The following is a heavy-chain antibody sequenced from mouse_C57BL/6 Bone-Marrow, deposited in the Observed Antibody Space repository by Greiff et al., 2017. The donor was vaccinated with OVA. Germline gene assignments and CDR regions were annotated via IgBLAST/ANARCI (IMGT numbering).Heavy chain of an antibody. Sequence: EVQLQQSGPGLVKPSQSLSLTCSVTGYSITSGYYWNWIRQFPGNKLEWMGYISYDGSNNYNPSLKNRISITRDTSKNQFFLKLNSVTTEDTATYYCARDGTRYHDDFDWYFDVWGTGTTVTVSS. D-gene: IGHD2-4*01. J-gene: IGHJ1*03. CDR2: ISYDGSN. CDR3: ARDGTRYHDDFDWYFDV. V-gene: IGHV3-6*01. CDR1: GYSITSGYY.